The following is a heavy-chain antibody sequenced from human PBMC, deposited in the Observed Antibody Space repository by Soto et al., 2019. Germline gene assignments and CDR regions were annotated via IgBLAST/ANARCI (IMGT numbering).Heavy chain of an antibody. CDR3: ARAAAIGMNDY. CDR1: GYTFTSYG. Sequence: QVQLVQSGAEVKKPGASVKVSCKASGYTFTSYGISWVRQAPGQGLEWMGWISAYNGNTKYAQKLQGRVTMTTDTATSRAYMERRSLTSDDTAVYYCARAAAIGMNDYWGQGTLVTVSS. D-gene: IGHD1-20*01. CDR2: ISAYNGNT. V-gene: IGHV1-18*01. J-gene: IGHJ4*02.